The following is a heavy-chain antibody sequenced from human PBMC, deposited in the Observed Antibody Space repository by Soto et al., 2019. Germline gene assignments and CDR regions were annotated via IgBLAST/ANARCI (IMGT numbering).Heavy chain of an antibody. CDR3: AGSITMVRGPPGY. V-gene: IGHV4-30-4*01. CDR1: GGSISSGDYY. J-gene: IGHJ4*02. Sequence: SETLSLTCTVSGGSISSGDYYWSWIRQPPGKGLEWIGYIYYSGSTYYNPSLKSRVTISVDTSKNQFSLKLSSVTAADTAVYYCAGSITMVRGPPGYWGQGTLVTVSS. CDR2: IYYSGST. D-gene: IGHD3-10*01.